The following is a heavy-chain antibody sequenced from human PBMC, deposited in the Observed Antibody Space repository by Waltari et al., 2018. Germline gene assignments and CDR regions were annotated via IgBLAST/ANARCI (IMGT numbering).Heavy chain of an antibody. CDR3: ARDVDYYDSSGSPNGIGY. CDR1: GGTFSSYA. CDR2: IIPSFGTA. J-gene: IGHJ4*02. V-gene: IGHV1-69*01. Sequence: QVQLVQSGAEVKKPGSSVKVSCKASGGTFSSYAISWVRQAPGHGLEWMGGIIPSFGTANDAQKYQGRVTITADESTSTAYMELGSQRSEDTAVYYCARDVDYYDSSGSPNGIGYWGQGTLVTVSS. D-gene: IGHD3-22*01.